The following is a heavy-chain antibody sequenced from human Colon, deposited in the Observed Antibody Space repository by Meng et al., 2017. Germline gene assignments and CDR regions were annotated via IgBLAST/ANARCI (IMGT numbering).Heavy chain of an antibody. V-gene: IGHV4-4*02. CDR3: AAIFGLGPGY. J-gene: IGHJ4*02. D-gene: IGHD3-3*01. Sequence: QVELQRSGQGPVKPSGTLSLTCDVSGGSINSSDWWSWVRQPPGKGLEWIAEIFHSGSTNYKSSLKSRATISVDRSKNQFSLKLNSVTAADTAVYYCAAIFGLGPGYWGQGTLVTVSS. CDR1: GGSINSSDW. CDR2: IFHSGST.